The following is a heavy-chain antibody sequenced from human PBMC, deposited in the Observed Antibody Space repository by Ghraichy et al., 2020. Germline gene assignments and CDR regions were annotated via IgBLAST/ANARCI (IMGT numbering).Heavy chain of an antibody. V-gene: IGHV3-66*01. J-gene: IGHJ6*02. Sequence: GGSLRLSCAASGFTVSSNYMSWVRQAPGKGLEWVSVIYSGGSTYYADSVKGRFTISRDNSKNTLYLQMNSLRAEDTAVYYCARDLAHGIAAAGRAPYGMDVWGQGTTVTVSS. CDR3: ARDLAHGIAAAGRAPYGMDV. CDR1: GFTVSSNY. D-gene: IGHD6-13*01. CDR2: IYSGGST.